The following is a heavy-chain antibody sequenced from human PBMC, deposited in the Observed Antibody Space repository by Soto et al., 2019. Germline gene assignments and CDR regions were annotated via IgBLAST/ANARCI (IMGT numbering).Heavy chain of an antibody. V-gene: IGHV1-8*01. CDR3: AREVSYWFDP. J-gene: IGHJ5*02. D-gene: IGHD2-8*01. CDR2: MNPNSGNT. CDR1: GYTFTSYD. Sequence: ASVKVSCKASGYTFTSYDINWVRQATGQGLEWMGWMNPNSGNTGYAQNFQGRVTMTRNTSISTAYMELSSLRSEDTAVYYCAREVSYWFDPWGQGTLVTVSS.